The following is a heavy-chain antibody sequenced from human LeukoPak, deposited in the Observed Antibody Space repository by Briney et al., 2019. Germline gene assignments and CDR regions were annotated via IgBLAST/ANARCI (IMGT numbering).Heavy chain of an antibody. CDR1: GGSISNYY. Sequence: PSETLSLTCTVSGGSISNYYWSWIRQPAGKGLEWIGRIYSSGSTNYNPSLRSRVTMSVDTSKNQFSLKLSSVTAADTAVYYCARTSNYGQYYNSYMDVWGKGTPVTVSS. CDR3: ARTSNYGQYYNSYMDV. J-gene: IGHJ6*03. V-gene: IGHV4-4*07. D-gene: IGHD3-10*01. CDR2: IYSSGST.